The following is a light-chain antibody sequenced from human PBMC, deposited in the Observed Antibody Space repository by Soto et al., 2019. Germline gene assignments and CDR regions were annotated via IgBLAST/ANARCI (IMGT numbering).Light chain of an antibody. J-gene: IGKJ5*01. V-gene: IGKV1-5*03. CDR2: KAS. CDR3: QQRSNWIT. CDR1: QTISSW. Sequence: DIQVTQSPSTLSGSVGGRVTITCRASQTISSWLAWYQQKPGKAPKLLIYKASTLKSGVPSRFSGSGSGTDFTLTISSLEPEDFAVYYCQQRSNWITFGQGTRLEIK.